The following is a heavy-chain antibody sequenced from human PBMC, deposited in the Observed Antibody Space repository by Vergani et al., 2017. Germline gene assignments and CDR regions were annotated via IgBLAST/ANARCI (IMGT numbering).Heavy chain of an antibody. CDR3: ARPTEGLVILSGMDV. Sequence: VQLVESGGGVVQPGRSLRLSCAASGFTFDDYAMHWVRQAPGKGLEWVSGISWNSGSIGYADSVKGRFTISRDNAKNSLYLQMNSLRAEDTAVYYCARPTEGLVILSGMDVWGQGTTVTVSS. V-gene: IGHV3-9*01. D-gene: IGHD3-9*01. CDR2: ISWNSGSI. J-gene: IGHJ6*02. CDR1: GFTFDDYA.